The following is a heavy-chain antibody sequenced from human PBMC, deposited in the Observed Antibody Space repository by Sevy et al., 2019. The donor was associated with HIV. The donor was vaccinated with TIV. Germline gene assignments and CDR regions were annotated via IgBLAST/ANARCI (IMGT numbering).Heavy chain of an antibody. Sequence: GGSLRLSCIGSGFSFSYYGIHWVRQAPGKGLDWVALISQDGINEYYADSVKGRITIFRDHFKNTVYPEMNSLRNEDTAIYFCANAYSGSYSHTYRYALDAWGQGTTVTVSS. CDR1: GFSFSYYG. CDR3: ANAYSGSYSHTYRYALDA. D-gene: IGHD1-26*01. J-gene: IGHJ6*02. CDR2: ISQDGINE. V-gene: IGHV3-30*18.